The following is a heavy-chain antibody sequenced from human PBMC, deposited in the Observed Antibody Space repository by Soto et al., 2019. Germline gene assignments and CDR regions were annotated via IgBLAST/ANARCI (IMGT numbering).Heavy chain of an antibody. CDR3: AKDRMELWLLAYYGLDV. Sequence: QVQLVESGGGVVQPGKSLRLSCAASGFSFSKYGMHWVRQAPGKGLEWVAIVSYDGSIRYYADSVKGRFTISRDNSKNTMYLQMNSLRAEDTALYYGAKDRMELWLLAYYGLDVWGQGTTVTVSS. V-gene: IGHV3-30*18. CDR2: VSYDGSIR. D-gene: IGHD5-18*01. CDR1: GFSFSKYG. J-gene: IGHJ6*02.